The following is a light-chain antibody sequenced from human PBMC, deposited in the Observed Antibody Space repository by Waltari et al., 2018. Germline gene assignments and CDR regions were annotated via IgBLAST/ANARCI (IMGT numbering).Light chain of an antibody. CDR2: GAS. CDR1: QSVTSSY. V-gene: IGKV3-20*01. Sequence: EIVLTQSAGTLSLSPGERATLSCRASQSVTSSYLAWYQRKPGQAPRLLIYGASSRATGIPDRFSGSGSGTDFTLTISRLEPEDFAVYYCHQYGSSPQTFGQGTKVEIK. J-gene: IGKJ1*01. CDR3: HQYGSSPQT.